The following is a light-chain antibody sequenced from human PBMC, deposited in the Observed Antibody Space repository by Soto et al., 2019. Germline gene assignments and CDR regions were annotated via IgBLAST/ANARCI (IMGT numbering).Light chain of an antibody. J-gene: IGKJ5*01. Sequence: EVVLTQSPGTLSLSPGERATLSCRASQSVSSSYLAWYQQKPGQAPRLLIYGASSRATGIPDRFSGSGSGTDFTLTISRLEPEDFALYYCQQRSNWPITFGQGTRPEIK. CDR1: QSVSSSY. CDR3: QQRSNWPIT. V-gene: IGKV3D-20*02. CDR2: GAS.